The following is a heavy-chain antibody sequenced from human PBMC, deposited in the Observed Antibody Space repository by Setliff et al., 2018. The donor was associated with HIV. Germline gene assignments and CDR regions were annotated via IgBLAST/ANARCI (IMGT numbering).Heavy chain of an antibody. J-gene: IGHJ6*02. Sequence: PGESLKTSCKGSGYTFTNYWIAWVRQMPGKGLEWMGIIFPGDSDSRYSPSFQGQVTISADKSISIAYLQWNSLKDSDTAMYYCARCSGRYPCDGMDVWGQGTTVTVSS. D-gene: IGHD1-26*01. CDR1: GYTFTNYW. CDR3: ARCSGRYPCDGMDV. V-gene: IGHV5-51*01. CDR2: IFPGDSDS.